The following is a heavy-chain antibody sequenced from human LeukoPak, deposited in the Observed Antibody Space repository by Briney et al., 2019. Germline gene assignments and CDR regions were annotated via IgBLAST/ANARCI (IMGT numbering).Heavy chain of an antibody. CDR2: IYGAGTT. J-gene: IGHJ4*01. CDR1: GFTVSSNY. CDR3: AKILSDTNGWSHFDY. Sequence: GGPPRLSCAASGFTVSSNYMSWVRQAPGKGLEWVSIIYGAGTTNYADSVKGRFTISRDSSTNTLYLQMNSLRAGDTAVYFCAKILSDTNGWSHFDY. V-gene: IGHV3-66*01. D-gene: IGHD6-19*01.